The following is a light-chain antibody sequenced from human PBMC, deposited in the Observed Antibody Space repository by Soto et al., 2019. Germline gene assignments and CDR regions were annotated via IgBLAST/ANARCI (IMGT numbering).Light chain of an antibody. J-gene: IGKJ4*01. CDR1: QSISTY. CDR2: DAS. Sequence: DIQMTQSPSSLSASVGDRVTITCRASQSISTYLHWYQQKPGKAPNLLIYDASTLQSGVPSRFSGSGSGTDFTLTISSLQPEDFATYFCQHGYSTPLTFGGGTKGDIK. V-gene: IGKV1-39*01. CDR3: QHGYSTPLT.